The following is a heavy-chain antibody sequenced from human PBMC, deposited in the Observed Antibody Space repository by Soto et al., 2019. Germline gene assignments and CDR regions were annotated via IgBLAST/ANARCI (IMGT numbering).Heavy chain of an antibody. Sequence: GSLRLSCAASGGTFITYWMNWVRQAPGKGLEWVANIKQDGTVKNYLDSARGRFTISRDNAENSVYLEMESLRDEDTALYYCARDVDADFRTDFDYWGRGTLVTVSS. CDR1: GGTFITYW. V-gene: IGHV3-7*03. J-gene: IGHJ4*02. CDR2: IKQDGTVK. CDR3: ARDVDADFRTDFDY. D-gene: IGHD4-17*01.